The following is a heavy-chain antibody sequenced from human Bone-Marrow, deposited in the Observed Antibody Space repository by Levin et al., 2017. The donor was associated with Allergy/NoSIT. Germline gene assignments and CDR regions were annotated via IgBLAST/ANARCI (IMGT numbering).Heavy chain of an antibody. V-gene: IGHV3-15*01. Sequence: ESLKISCAASGFTFKHAWMGWVRQAPGKGLEWVGRIKSETDGGTIDYAALVKGRFTLSRDDSSNTLFLQMNSLENEDTAVYYCTTDGVQPYGSTFSYWGQGTLVTVSS. J-gene: IGHJ4*02. CDR2: IKSETDGGTI. D-gene: IGHD2-2*01. CDR1: GFTFKHAW. CDR3: TTDGVQPYGSTFSY.